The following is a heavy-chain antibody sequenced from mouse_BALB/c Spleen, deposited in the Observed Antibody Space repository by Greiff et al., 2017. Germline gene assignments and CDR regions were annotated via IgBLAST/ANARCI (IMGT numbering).Heavy chain of an antibody. V-gene: IGHV5-9*03. CDR1: GFTFSSYT. Sequence: DVKLVESGGGLVKPGGSLKLSCAASGFTFSSYTMSWVRQTPEKRLEWVATISSGGGNTYYPDSVKGRFTISRDNAKNNLYLQMSSLRSEDTALYYCARSNWDEGFAYWGQGTLVTVSA. J-gene: IGHJ3*01. D-gene: IGHD4-1*01. CDR2: ISSGGGNT. CDR3: ARSNWDEGFAY.